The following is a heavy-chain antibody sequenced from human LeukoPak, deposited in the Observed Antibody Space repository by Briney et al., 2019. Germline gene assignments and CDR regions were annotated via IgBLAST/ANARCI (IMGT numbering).Heavy chain of an antibody. Sequence: GESLKISCKGSGYSFTSYWIGLVRQMPGKGLEWMGIIYPGDSDTRYSPSFQGQVTISADKSISTAYLQWSSLKASDTAMYYCARRGGYCSSTSCYATYYFDYWGQGTLVTVSS. J-gene: IGHJ4*02. D-gene: IGHD2-2*01. CDR3: ARRGGYCSSTSCYATYYFDY. CDR2: IYPGDSDT. CDR1: GYSFTSYW. V-gene: IGHV5-51*01.